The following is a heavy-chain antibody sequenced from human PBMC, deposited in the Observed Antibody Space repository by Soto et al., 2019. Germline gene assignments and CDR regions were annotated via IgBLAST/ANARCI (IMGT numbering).Heavy chain of an antibody. V-gene: IGHV3-23*01. J-gene: IGHJ6*02. CDR1: GFTFSNHA. D-gene: IGHD3-22*01. CDR3: AITDSSGLSTRYGMDV. Sequence: EVQLLESGGGSVQPGGYLRLSCAASGFTFSNHAMAWLRQVPGKGLEWVSGISGGGGDTYHADYVRGRFTISRDNSKNTLYLQMNSLRAEDAAVYYFAITDSSGLSTRYGMDVWGQGTTVTVSS. CDR2: ISGGGGDT.